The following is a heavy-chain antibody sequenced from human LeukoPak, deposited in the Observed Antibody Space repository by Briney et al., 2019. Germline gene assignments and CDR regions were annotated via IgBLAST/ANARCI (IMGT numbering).Heavy chain of an antibody. Sequence: KPSETLSLTCAVYGGSFSGYYWSWIRQPPGKGLEWIGEINHSGSTYYNPSLKSRVTISVDTSKNQFSLKLSSVTAADTAVYYCARVHITMVRGVILGMDVWGQGTTVTVSS. CDR2: INHSGST. D-gene: IGHD3-10*01. CDR1: GGSFSGYY. CDR3: ARVHITMVRGVILGMDV. V-gene: IGHV4-34*01. J-gene: IGHJ6*02.